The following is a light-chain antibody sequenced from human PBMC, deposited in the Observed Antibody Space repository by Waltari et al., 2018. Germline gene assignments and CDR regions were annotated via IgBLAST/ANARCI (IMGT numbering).Light chain of an antibody. CDR2: NNN. J-gene: IGLJ3*02. Sequence: QSVVTQSPSASGPPGQRVTISCSGSSSNIGSKTVNWYQHLPGTAPKLLIHNNNQRPSGVPYRFSGSKSDTSASLAIIGLQPEDEAEYYCAVWDDSLNGWMFGGGTKLTVL. V-gene: IGLV1-44*01. CDR3: AVWDDSLNGWM. CDR1: SSNIGSKT.